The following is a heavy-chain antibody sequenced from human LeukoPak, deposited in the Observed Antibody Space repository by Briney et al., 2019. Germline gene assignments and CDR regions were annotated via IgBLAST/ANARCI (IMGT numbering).Heavy chain of an antibody. J-gene: IGHJ4*02. CDR1: GYTFTGYY. Sequence: ASVKVSCKASGYTFTGYYMHWVRQAPGQGLEWMGWINPNSGGTNYAQKFQVRVTMTRDTSISTAYMELSRLRSDDTAVYYCARGVMVRGVIIPGYWGQGTLVTVSS. V-gene: IGHV1-2*02. D-gene: IGHD3-10*01. CDR2: INPNSGGT. CDR3: ARGVMVRGVIIPGY.